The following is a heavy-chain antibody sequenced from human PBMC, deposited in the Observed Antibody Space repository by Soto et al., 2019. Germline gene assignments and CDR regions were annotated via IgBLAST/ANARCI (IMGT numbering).Heavy chain of an antibody. J-gene: IGHJ6*02. CDR2: ISSRSDI. CDR3: AREYTAWPLAYGLDV. V-gene: IGHV3-21*01. CDR1: GFTFSTYS. D-gene: IGHD2-2*02. Sequence: PGGSLRLSCVGSGFTFSTYSIHWVRQAPGKGLEWLSSISSRSDIYYANSVKGRFTISRDNAKNSVSLQMNSLRAEDTAVYYCAREYTAWPLAYGLDVWGQGTTVTVSS.